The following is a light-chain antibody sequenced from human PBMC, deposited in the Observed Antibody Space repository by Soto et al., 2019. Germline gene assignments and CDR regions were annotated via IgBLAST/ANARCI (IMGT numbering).Light chain of an antibody. CDR1: QSVNDY. CDR2: GAS. V-gene: IGKV3-11*01. Sequence: EIVLTQSPATLSLSPGERATLSCRASQSVNDYLAWYQQKPGQAPRLLIYGASNRATGIPVRFSGSGSGTDFTLTISSLEPEDFPVYYCQHRGRWPRTFGQGTKLEIK. J-gene: IGKJ2*01. CDR3: QHRGRWPRT.